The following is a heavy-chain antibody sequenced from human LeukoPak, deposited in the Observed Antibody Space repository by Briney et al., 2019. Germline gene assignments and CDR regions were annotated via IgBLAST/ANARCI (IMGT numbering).Heavy chain of an antibody. Sequence: GGSLRLSCAASGFTFSSYAMHWVRQAPGKGPEWVAVISYDGSNKYYADSVKGRFTISRDNSKNTLYLQMNSLRAEDTAVYYCAKVLNYYDSSGYGLGAFDIWGQGTMVTVSS. CDR1: GFTFSSYA. CDR2: ISYDGSNK. D-gene: IGHD3-22*01. V-gene: IGHV3-30-3*01. J-gene: IGHJ3*02. CDR3: AKVLNYYDSSGYGLGAFDI.